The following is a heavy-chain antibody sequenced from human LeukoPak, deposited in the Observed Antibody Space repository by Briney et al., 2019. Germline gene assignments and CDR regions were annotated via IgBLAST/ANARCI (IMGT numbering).Heavy chain of an antibody. CDR1: GYTFTGYY. CDR3: ARETIGYYYYYYMDV. Sequence: ASVKVSCKASGYTFTGYYMHWVRQAPGQGLEWMGWINPNSGGTNYAQKFQGRVTMTRDTSTSTAYMELSRLRSDDTAVYYCARETIGYYYYYYMDVWGKGTTVTVSS. V-gene: IGHV1-2*02. J-gene: IGHJ6*03. D-gene: IGHD1-7*01. CDR2: INPNSGGT.